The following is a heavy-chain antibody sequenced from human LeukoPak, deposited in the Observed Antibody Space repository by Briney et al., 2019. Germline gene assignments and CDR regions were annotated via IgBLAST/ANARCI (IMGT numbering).Heavy chain of an antibody. CDR1: GYTFTGYY. D-gene: IGHD4-23*01. CDR2: IIPIFGTA. CDR3: ARDHPRWYDANDAFDI. Sequence: GASVKVSCKASGYTFTGYYMHWVRQAPGQGLEWMGRIIPIFGTANYAQKFQGRVTITTDESTSTAYMELSSLRSEDTAVYYCARDHPRWYDANDAFDIWGQGTMVTVSS. V-gene: IGHV1-69*05. J-gene: IGHJ3*02.